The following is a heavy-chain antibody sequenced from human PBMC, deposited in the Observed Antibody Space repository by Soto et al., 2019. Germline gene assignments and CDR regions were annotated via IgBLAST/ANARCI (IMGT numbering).Heavy chain of an antibody. CDR2: ISSSSSYI. J-gene: IGHJ5*02. CDR3: AREVDYGDYVDWFDP. D-gene: IGHD4-17*01. CDR1: GFTFSSYS. V-gene: IGHV3-21*01. Sequence: GVSLRLSCSSSGFTFSSYSMNWVRQSPGKGLEWVSSISSSSSYIYYADSVKGRFTISRGNAKNSLYLQMNSLRAEDTAVYYCAREVDYGDYVDWFDPWGQGTLVTVSS.